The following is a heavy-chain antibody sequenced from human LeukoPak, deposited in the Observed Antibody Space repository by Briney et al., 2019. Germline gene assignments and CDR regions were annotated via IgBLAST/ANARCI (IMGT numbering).Heavy chain of an antibody. V-gene: IGHV1-2*02. CDR1: GYTXTGYY. CDR2: INPNSGGT. D-gene: IGHD5-18*01. Sequence: ASVKVSCKASGYTXTGYYMHWVRQAPGQGLELMGWINPNSGGTNYGQKFQGRVTMTRDTSISTAYMELSRLRSDDTAVYYCARGDTAMVSPLDYWGQGTLVTVSS. J-gene: IGHJ4*02. CDR3: ARGDTAMVSPLDY.